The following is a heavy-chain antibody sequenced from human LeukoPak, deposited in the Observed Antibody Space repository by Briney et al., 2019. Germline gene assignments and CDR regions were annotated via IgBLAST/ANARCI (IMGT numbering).Heavy chain of an antibody. V-gene: IGHV1-2*02. Sequence: ASVKVSCKASGYTFTGYYMHWVRQAPGQGLEWMGWINPNSGGTNYAQKFQGRVTMTRDTSISTAYMELSRLRSDDTAVYYCARVLIVVVPAAMNAFDIWGQGTMVTVSS. D-gene: IGHD2-2*01. CDR3: ARVLIVVVPAAMNAFDI. J-gene: IGHJ3*02. CDR1: GYTFTGYY. CDR2: INPNSGGT.